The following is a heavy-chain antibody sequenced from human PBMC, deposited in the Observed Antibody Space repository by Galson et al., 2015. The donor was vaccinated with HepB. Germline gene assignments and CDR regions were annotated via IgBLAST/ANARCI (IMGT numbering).Heavy chain of an antibody. J-gene: IGHJ3*02. CDR2: ISWNSGSI. Sequence: SLRLSCAASGFTFDDYAMHWVRQAPGKGLEWVSGISWNSGSIGYADSVKGRFTISRDNAKNSLYLQMNSLRAEDTALYYCAKDLGSGWEGGGDAFDIWGQGTMVTVSS. V-gene: IGHV3-9*01. D-gene: IGHD6-19*01. CDR1: GFTFDDYA. CDR3: AKDLGSGWEGGGDAFDI.